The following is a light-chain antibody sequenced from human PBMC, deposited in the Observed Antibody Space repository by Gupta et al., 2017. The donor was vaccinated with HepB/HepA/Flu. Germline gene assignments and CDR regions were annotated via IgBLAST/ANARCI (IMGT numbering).Light chain of an antibody. V-gene: IGKV1-39*01. CDR3: QRSDSTPWT. J-gene: IGKJ1*01. Sequence: DIQMTQSPSSLSASVGDRVTITCRASQSISSYLNWYQQKPGKAPKLLIYAASSLQSGVPSRFSGSGSRTDFTLTISRLQPEDFATYYCQRSDSTPWTFGQGTKVEIK. CDR1: QSISSY. CDR2: AAS.